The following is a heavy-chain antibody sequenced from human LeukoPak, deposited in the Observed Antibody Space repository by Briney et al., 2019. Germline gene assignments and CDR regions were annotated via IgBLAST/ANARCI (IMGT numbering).Heavy chain of an antibody. J-gene: IGHJ4*02. D-gene: IGHD1-26*01. Sequence: PGGSLRLSCAASGFTFSSYSMNWVRQAPGKGLEWVSYISSSSSTIYYADSVKGRFTISRDNAKNSLCLQMNSLRAEDTAVYYCARSGTWWELLYYFDYWGQGTLVTVSS. V-gene: IGHV3-48*01. CDR3: ARSGTWWELLYYFDY. CDR2: ISSSSSTI. CDR1: GFTFSSYS.